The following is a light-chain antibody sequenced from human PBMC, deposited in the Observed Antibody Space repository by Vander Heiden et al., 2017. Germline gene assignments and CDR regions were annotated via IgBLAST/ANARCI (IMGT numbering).Light chain of an antibody. V-gene: IGLV3-25*03. J-gene: IGLJ3*02. Sequence: SYELPQPPSVSVSPGQTARITCSGDALPKQYADWYQQKPGQAPVLVIYKDSERPSGIPERFSGSSSGTTVTLTISGVQAEDEADYYCQSADSSFWVFGGGTKLTVL. CDR2: KDS. CDR3: QSADSSFWV. CDR1: ALPKQY.